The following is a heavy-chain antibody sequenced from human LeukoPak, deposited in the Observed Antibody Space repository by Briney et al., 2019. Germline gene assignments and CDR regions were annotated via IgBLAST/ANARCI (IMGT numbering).Heavy chain of an antibody. CDR2: IKSKTDGGTT. V-gene: IGHV3-15*07. J-gene: IGHJ6*02. D-gene: IGHD6-19*01. CDR1: GFTFSNAW. CDR3: TIRSYLAVAGTPASMDV. Sequence: GGSLRLSCAASGFTFSNAWMNWVRQAPGKGLEWVGRIKSKTDGGTTDYAAPVKGRFTISRDDSKNTLYLQMHSLKTEDTAVYYCTIRSYLAVAGTPASMDVWGQGTTVTVSS.